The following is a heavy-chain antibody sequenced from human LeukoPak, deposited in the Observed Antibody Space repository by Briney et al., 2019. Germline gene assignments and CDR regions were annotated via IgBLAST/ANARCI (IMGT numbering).Heavy chain of an antibody. CDR3: AKDMWTYYYGSGSYSFDY. CDR2: ISWNSGSI. CDR1: GFTFDDYA. J-gene: IGHJ4*02. Sequence: PGRSLRLSCAASGFTFDDYAMHWVRQAPGKGLEGVSGISWNSGSIGYADSVKGRFTISGDNAKNSLYLQMNSLRAEDTALYCCAKDMWTYYYGSGSYSFDYWGQGTLVTVSS. D-gene: IGHD3-10*01. V-gene: IGHV3-9*01.